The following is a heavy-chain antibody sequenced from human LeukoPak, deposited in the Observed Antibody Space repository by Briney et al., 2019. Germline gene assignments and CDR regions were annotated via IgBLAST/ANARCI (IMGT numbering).Heavy chain of an antibody. CDR2: IYYSGST. V-gene: IGHV4-39*01. D-gene: IGHD3-3*01. J-gene: IGHJ4*02. Sequence: KPSETLSLTCTVSGASISNDNYYWGWIRQPPGKRLEWIGSIYYSGSTYYNPSLKSRVTISVDTPKNQFSLRLSSVTAADTAVYYCARQWSNFWSGFWGPGTLVTVSS. CDR1: GASISNDNYY. CDR3: ARQWSNFWSGF.